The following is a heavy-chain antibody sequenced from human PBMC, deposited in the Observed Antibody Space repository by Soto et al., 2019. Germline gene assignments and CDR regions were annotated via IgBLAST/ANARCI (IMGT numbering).Heavy chain of an antibody. J-gene: IGHJ4*02. Sequence: PGGSLRLSCAASGFTFRSYAMSWVRQAPGKGLEWVSAISDSGGSTYYADSVKGRFTISRDNSKNTLYLQMHNLRAEDTAVYYCAKARGYCSGRNCPNYFDYWGQGTLVTVSS. V-gene: IGHV3-23*01. CDR2: ISDSGGST. D-gene: IGHD2-15*01. CDR1: GFTFRSYA. CDR3: AKARGYCSGRNCPNYFDY.